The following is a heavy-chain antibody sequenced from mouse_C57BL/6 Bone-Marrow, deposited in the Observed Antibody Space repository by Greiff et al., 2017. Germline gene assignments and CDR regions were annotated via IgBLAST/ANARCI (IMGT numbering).Heavy chain of an antibody. V-gene: IGHV10-1*01. Sequence: DVMLVESGGGLVQPKGSLKLSCAASGFSFNTYAMNWVRQAPGKGLEWVARIRSKSNNYSTYYADSVKDSFTISRDDSESMLYLQMNNWKTEDTAMYDWVRHRKRDAMDYWGQGTSVTVSS. CDR2: IRSKSNNYST. J-gene: IGHJ4*01. CDR1: GFSFNTYA. CDR3: VRHRKRDAMDY.